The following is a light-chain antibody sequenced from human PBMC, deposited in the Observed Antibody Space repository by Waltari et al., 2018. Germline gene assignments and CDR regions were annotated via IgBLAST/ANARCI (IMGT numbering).Light chain of an antibody. V-gene: IGKV4-1*01. CDR2: WAS. CDR1: QSVLYSSNNRNY. CDR3: QQYYTTPH. Sequence: DIVMTQSPDSLAVSLGEWAPINCKSSQSVLYSSNNRNYLAWYQQKPGQPPKLLIYWASTRESGVPDRFSGSGSGTDFTLTISSLQAEDVAVYYCQQYYTTPHFGQGTRLEIK. J-gene: IGKJ5*01.